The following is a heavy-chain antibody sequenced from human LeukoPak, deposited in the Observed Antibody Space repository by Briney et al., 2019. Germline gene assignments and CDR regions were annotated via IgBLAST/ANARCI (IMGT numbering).Heavy chain of an antibody. J-gene: IGHJ4*02. Sequence: GGSLRLSCAASGFTFSYHWMTWVRQASGKGLEWVGRIRSKANSYATAYAASVKGRFTISRDDSKNTAYLQMNSLRADDTAVYFCAKGYCSDGSCYSPFDFWGQGILVTVSS. D-gene: IGHD2-15*01. CDR3: AKGYCSDGSCYSPFDF. V-gene: IGHV3-73*01. CDR1: GFTFSYHW. CDR2: IRSKANSYAT.